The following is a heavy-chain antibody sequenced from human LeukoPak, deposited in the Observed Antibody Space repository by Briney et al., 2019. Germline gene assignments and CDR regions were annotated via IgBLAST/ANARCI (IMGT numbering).Heavy chain of an antibody. CDR3: ATSTPRSGRQWRVFDY. D-gene: IGHD3-10*01. CDR1: GYTLTELS. J-gene: IGHJ4*02. CDR2: FDPEDGET. Sequence: GASVKVSCKVSGYTLTELSMHWVRQAPGKGLEWMGGFDPEDGETIHAQKFQGRVTMTEDTSTDTAYMELSSLRSEDTAVYYCATSTPRSGRQWRVFDYWGQGTLVTVSS. V-gene: IGHV1-24*01.